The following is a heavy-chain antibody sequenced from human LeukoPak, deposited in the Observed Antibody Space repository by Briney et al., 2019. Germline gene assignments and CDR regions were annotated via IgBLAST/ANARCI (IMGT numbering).Heavy chain of an antibody. V-gene: IGHV4-34*01. CDR2: INHSGST. CDR3: AASQFSAFDI. CDR1: GGSVSGHY. J-gene: IGHJ3*02. Sequence: SGTLSLTCGVYGGSVSGHYWSWIRQPPAKGLEWIGEINHSGSTNYNPSLKSRVTISGDTSKNQFSLKLSSVTAADTAVYYCAASQFSAFDIWGQGTMVTVSS.